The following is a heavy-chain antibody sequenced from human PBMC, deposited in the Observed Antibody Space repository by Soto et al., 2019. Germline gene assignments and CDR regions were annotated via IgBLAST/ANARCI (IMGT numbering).Heavy chain of an antibody. CDR1: GYTFTRNG. J-gene: IGHJ6*02. Sequence: ASVKVSCKTSGYTFTRNGISWVRQAPGQGLEWMGWISPNSGNIKYAQKLQGRVIMTTDTSTSTAYMELWSLRSDDTAVYYCVKDRDSNTWPSRDVWGPGTTVTVSS. D-gene: IGHD3-22*01. V-gene: IGHV1-18*01. CDR3: VKDRDSNTWPSRDV. CDR2: ISPNSGNI.